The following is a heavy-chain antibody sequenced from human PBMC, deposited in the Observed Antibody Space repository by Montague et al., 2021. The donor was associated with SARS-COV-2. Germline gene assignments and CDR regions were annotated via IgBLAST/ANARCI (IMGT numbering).Heavy chain of an antibody. D-gene: IGHD2-15*01. V-gene: IGHV6-1*01. Sequence: CAISGDSVATNSGTWNWVRLSPSRGLEWLGRTYYRSEWYSDYSVSVKSRISINPDTSKNQFSLQLNSVTPEDTAVYYCARAERGSCGDGNCYPYFFNYWGQGTLVTVSS. J-gene: IGHJ4*02. CDR1: GDSVATNSGT. CDR2: TYYRSEWYS. CDR3: ARAERGSCGDGNCYPYFFNY.